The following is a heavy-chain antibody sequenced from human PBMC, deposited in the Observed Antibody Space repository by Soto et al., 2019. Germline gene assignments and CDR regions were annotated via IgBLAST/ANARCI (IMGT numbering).Heavy chain of an antibody. CDR2: INPNSGDS. CDR3: ARREQWLENFDF. CDR1: GYTFTGYY. J-gene: IGHJ4*02. Sequence: ASVKVSCKASGYTFTGYYIHWIRQAPGQGLEWMGWINPNSGDSNYSQEFQGRVTMTSDTSITTAYMQLTRLRSDDTAVYYCARREQWLENFDFWGQGTLVTVSS. V-gene: IGHV1-2*02. D-gene: IGHD6-19*01.